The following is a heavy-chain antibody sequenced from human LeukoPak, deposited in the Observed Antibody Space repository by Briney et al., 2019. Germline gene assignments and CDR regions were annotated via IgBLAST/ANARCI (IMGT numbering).Heavy chain of an antibody. CDR1: AFTFSSYA. CDR3: AKGRTGYSYGYGIDY. V-gene: IGHV3-23*01. D-gene: IGHD5-18*01. CDR2: ISGSDGTT. J-gene: IGHJ4*02. Sequence: PGGSLRLSCAASAFTFSSYAMGWVRQAPGKGLEWVSAISGSDGTTYYADSVKGRSTISRDNSKNTLYLQMNSLRAEDAAVYYCAKGRTGYSYGYGIDYLGQGTLVTVSS.